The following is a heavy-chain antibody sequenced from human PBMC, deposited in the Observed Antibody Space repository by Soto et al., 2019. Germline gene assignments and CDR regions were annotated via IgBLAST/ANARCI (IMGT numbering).Heavy chain of an antibody. D-gene: IGHD6-19*01. Sequence: QVQLVQSGDGVQKPGASVKVSCKSSGYTLTTYSMHWVRQAPGQRLVWMGWMNPLNGDTKYSQRFQGRLTIIRDTSASTAYMELSSLRSEDTAIYYYARGNSGAFDIWGQGTMVTVSS. J-gene: IGHJ3*02. CDR3: ARGNSGAFDI. V-gene: IGHV1-3*01. CDR2: MNPLNGDT. CDR1: GYTLTTYS.